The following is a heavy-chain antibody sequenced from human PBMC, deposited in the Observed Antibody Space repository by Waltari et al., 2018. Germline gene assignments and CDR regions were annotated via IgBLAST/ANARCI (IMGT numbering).Heavy chain of an antibody. V-gene: IGHV4-61*02. CDR3: ARSYYRSYFDY. CDR1: GGSISSGSYY. Sequence: QVQLQESGPGLVKPSETLSLTCTVSGGSISSGSYYWSWIRQPAGKGLEWIGRIYTSGSTNYNPALKSRVTISVDTSKNQFSLKLSSVTAADTAVYYCARSYYRSYFDYWGQGTLVTVSS. J-gene: IGHJ4*02. CDR2: IYTSGST. D-gene: IGHD3-10*01.